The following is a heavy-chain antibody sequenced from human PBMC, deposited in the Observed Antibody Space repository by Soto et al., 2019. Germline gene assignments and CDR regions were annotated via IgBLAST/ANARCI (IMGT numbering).Heavy chain of an antibody. CDR2: IYYSGST. CDR3: ASQPEGVVAAYDY. V-gene: IGHV4-39*01. Sequence: QLQLQESGPGLVKPSETLSLTCTVSGGSISSSSYYWGWIRQPPGKGLEWIGSIYYSGSTYYNPSRKSRVTISVDTSKNQFSLKLSSVTAADTAVYYCASQPEGVVAAYDYWGQGTLVTVSS. J-gene: IGHJ4*02. CDR1: GGSISSSSYY. D-gene: IGHD2-15*01.